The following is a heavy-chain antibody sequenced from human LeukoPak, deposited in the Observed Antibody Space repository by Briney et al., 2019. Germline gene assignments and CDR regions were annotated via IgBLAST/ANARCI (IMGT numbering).Heavy chain of an antibody. V-gene: IGHV3-33*06. CDR1: GFTFSSYA. D-gene: IGHD3-3*01. CDR3: AKDRVPGGYYDFWSGYYSDFDY. Sequence: TGGSLRLSCAASGFTFSSYARSWVRQAPGKGLEWVAVIWYDGSNKYYADSVKGRFTIPRDNSKNTLYLQMNSLRAEDTAVYYCAKDRVPGGYYDFWSGYYSDFDYWGQGTLVTVSS. CDR2: IWYDGSNK. J-gene: IGHJ4*02.